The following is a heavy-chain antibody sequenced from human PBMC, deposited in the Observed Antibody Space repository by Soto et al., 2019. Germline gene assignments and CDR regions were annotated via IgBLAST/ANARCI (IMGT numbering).Heavy chain of an antibody. V-gene: IGHV3-48*01. CDR2: ISNNTSVK. Sequence: PVGSLRLSCACSGVTFGNYRINWGRQAPGKGLDRLSYISNNTSVKNDAASVKGRFTISRDNSKTTLYLQMNSLRAEDTAVYYCARDKRVQPQPNYFDYWGQGTLVTVSS. CDR3: ARDKRVQPQPNYFDY. CDR1: GVTFGNYR. D-gene: IGHD6-13*01. J-gene: IGHJ4*02.